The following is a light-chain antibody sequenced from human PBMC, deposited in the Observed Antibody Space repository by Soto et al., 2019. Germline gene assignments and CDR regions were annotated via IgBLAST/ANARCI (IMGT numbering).Light chain of an antibody. CDR1: QSISRN. CDR3: QQYGSSPLT. J-gene: IGKJ4*01. V-gene: IGKV3-15*01. CDR2: GAS. Sequence: EIVMTQSPVTLSVSPGERATLSCRASQSISRNLAWYQQKLGQAPRLLIYGASTRATGISARFSGSGSGTEFTLTISSLQSEDFAVYYCQQYGSSPLTFGGGT.